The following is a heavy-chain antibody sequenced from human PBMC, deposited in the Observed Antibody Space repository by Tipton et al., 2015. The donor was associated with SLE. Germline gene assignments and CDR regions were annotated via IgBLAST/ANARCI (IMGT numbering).Heavy chain of an antibody. D-gene: IGHD3-10*01. J-gene: IGHJ3*01. CDR2: ISSTGSTI. V-gene: IGHV3-11*04. CDR1: GFTFTDHY. Sequence: SLRLSCAASGFTFTDHYMSWVRQAPGKGLEWVSYISSTGSTIHYADSVKGRFTVSRDNAKNSPYLQMNSLRAEDTAVYFCTRETYYYASGNWGQGTMVTVSS. CDR3: TRETYYYASGN.